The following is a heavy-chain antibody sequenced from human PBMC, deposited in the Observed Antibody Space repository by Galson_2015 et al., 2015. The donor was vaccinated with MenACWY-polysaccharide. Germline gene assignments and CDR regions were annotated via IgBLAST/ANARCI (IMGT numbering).Heavy chain of an antibody. D-gene: IGHD3-22*01. CDR1: GFTFSSYS. CDR2: ISSSSSTI. J-gene: IGHJ4*02. Sequence: SLRLSCAASGFTFSSYSMNWVRQAPGKGLEWVSYISSSSSTIYYADSVKGRFTISRDSAKNSLYLQMNSLRAEDTAVYYCVRGSSGYYLNFDYWGQGTLVTVSS. CDR3: VRGSSGYYLNFDY. V-gene: IGHV3-48*04.